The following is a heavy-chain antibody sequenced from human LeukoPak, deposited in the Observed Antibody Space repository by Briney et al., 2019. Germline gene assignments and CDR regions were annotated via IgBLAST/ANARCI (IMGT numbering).Heavy chain of an antibody. CDR1: GFTFSSYG. V-gene: IGHV3-30*18. D-gene: IGHD2-2*01. CDR3: AKEGCSSTSCYYYYGMEV. J-gene: IGHJ6*02. Sequence: GGSLRLSCAASGFTFSSYGMHWVRQAPGKGLEWVAVISYDGSNKYYADSVKGRFTISRDNSKNTLYLQMNSLRAEDTAVYYCAKEGCSSTSCYYYYGMEVWGQGTTVTVSS. CDR2: ISYDGSNK.